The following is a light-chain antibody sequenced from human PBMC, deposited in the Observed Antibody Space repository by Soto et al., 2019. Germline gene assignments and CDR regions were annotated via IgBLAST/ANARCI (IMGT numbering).Light chain of an antibody. CDR3: SSFTSSNTYV. J-gene: IGLJ1*01. CDR1: SSDIGAYNR. V-gene: IGLV2-18*02. CDR2: DVN. Sequence: QSALTQPPSVSGSPGQSVAISCTGTSSDIGAYNRVSWYQQPPGTAPKLMIYDVNNRPSGVPDRFSGSKSGNTASLTISGLQADDEADYYCSSFTSSNTYVFGTGTKLTGL.